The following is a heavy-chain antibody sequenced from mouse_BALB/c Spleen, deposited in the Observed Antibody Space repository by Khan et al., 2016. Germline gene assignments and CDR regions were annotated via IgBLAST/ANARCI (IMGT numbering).Heavy chain of an antibody. J-gene: IGHJ1*01. V-gene: IGHV2-2*02. CDR1: GFSLTSYG. Sequence: QVQLKQSGPGLVQPSQSLSITYTVSGFSLTSYGVHWVRQSPGKGLEWLGVIWSGGSTDYNAAFISRLSISKDNSKSQVFFKMNSLQANDTAIYXSAIEDYYGTYWYFDVWGAGTTVTVSS. CDR3: AIEDYYGTYWYFDV. CDR2: IWSGGST. D-gene: IGHD1-1*01.